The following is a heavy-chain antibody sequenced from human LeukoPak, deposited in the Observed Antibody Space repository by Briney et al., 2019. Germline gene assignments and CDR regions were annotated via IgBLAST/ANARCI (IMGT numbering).Heavy chain of an antibody. CDR1: GFTFSSYA. CDR2: ISGSGGST. CDR3: AKDNRYSSGWYGSFDY. D-gene: IGHD6-19*01. J-gene: IGHJ4*02. V-gene: IGHV3-23*01. Sequence: PGGSLRLSCAASGFTFSSYAMSWVRQAPGKGLEWVSAISGSGGSTYYADSVKGRFTISRDNSKNTLYLQMNSLRAEDTAVYYCAKDNRYSSGWYGSFDYWGQGTLVTVSS.